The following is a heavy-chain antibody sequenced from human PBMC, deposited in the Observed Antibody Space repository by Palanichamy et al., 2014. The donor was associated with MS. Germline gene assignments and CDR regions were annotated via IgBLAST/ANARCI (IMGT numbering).Heavy chain of an antibody. CDR2: MNPNSGNT. D-gene: IGHD2-2*01. J-gene: IGHJ6*02. CDR3: ASGGSRSCSSTSCHYGDYYYYYGMDV. V-gene: IGHV1-8*01. Sequence: VQSGAEVKKPGASVKVSCKASGYTFTSYDINWVRQATGQGLEWMGWMNPNSGNTGYAQKFQGRVTMTRNTSISTAYMELSSLRSEDTAVYYCASGGSRSCSSTSCHYGDYYYYYGMDVWGQGTTVTVSS. CDR1: GYTFTSYD.